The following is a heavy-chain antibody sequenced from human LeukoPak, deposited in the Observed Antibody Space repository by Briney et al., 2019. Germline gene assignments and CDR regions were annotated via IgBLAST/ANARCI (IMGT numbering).Heavy chain of an antibody. CDR3: AKQLGYCSDGSCYFPY. Sequence: GGSLSLSCAASGFTFSSSAMSWVRQAPGKGLEGVSAMSNNGGYTYYADSVQGRFTISRDNSKSTLCLQMNSLKAEDTAVYYCAKQLGYCSDGSCYFPYWGQGTLVTVSS. CDR2: MSNNGGYT. V-gene: IGHV3-23*01. CDR1: GFTFSSSA. J-gene: IGHJ4*02. D-gene: IGHD2-15*01.